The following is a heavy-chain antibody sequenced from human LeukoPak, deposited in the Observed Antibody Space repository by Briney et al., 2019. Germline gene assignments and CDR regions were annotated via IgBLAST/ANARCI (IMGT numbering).Heavy chain of an antibody. CDR2: MNPNSGNT. CDR1: GYTFTSYD. Sequence: ASVKVSCKASGYTFTSYDINWVRQAPGQGLEWMGWMNPNSGNTGYAQEFQGRVTMTRNTSISTAYMELSSLRSEDTAVYYCARESGYDFWSGYYSYYYGMDVWGQGTTVTVSS. D-gene: IGHD3-3*01. CDR3: ARESGYDFWSGYYSYYYGMDV. J-gene: IGHJ6*02. V-gene: IGHV1-8*01.